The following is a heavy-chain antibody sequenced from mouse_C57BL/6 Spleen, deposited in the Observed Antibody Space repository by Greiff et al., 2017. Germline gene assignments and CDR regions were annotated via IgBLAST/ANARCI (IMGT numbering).Heavy chain of an antibody. J-gene: IGHJ4*01. V-gene: IGHV14-2*01. CDR1: GFNITDYY. CDR2: IDPEDGET. CDR3: ARTSYDYIYYYAMDY. Sequence: VQLKESGAELVKPGASVKLSCTASGFNITDYYMHWVKQRTEQGLEWIGRIDPEDGETKYAPKFQGKATITADTSSNTAYLQLSSLTSEDTAVYYCARTSYDYIYYYAMDYWGQGTSVTVSS. D-gene: IGHD2-4*01.